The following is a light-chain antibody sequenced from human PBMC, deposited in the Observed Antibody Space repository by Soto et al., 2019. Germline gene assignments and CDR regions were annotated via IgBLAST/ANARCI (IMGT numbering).Light chain of an antibody. J-gene: IGLJ3*02. CDR1: SSEVGRFNY. CDR3: CSYAGFYTLV. CDR2: DVT. V-gene: IGLV2-11*01. Sequence: QSALTQPRSVSGSPGQSVTISCTGTSSEVGRFNYVSWYQQYPGKAPKVVIYDVTERPSGVPDRFSGSKSGNTASLTISGLQVEDESEYYCCSYAGFYTLVFGGGTKLTVL.